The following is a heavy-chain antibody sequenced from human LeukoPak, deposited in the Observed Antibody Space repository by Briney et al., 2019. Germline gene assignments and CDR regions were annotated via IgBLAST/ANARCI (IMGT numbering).Heavy chain of an antibody. CDR1: RFTFSSYA. V-gene: IGHV3-23*01. D-gene: IGHD2-8*01. J-gene: IGHJ6*03. Sequence: GGSLRLSCAASRFTFSSYAMSWVRQAPGKGLEGVSGISGSGGSTYYAESVKGRFSISRDSSKNILYLKMTSLRAEDTAVYYCAKDRCSNGIGCYYYYMDVWGKGTTVTISS. CDR2: ISGSGGST. CDR3: AKDRCSNGIGCYYYYMDV.